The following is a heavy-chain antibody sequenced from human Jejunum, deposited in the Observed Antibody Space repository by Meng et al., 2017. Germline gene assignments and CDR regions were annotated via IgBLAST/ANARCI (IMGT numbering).Heavy chain of an antibody. CDR2: IKTETEGGTT. CDR3: TTDRVGVTLLQFHH. CDR1: GFTFSNVW. Sequence: GQRGGSGGGFVKPGGSIRLSCAASGFTFSNVWMSWVRQAPGKGLEWVGRIKTETEGGTTDYGVPVKGRFSISRDDSKNTLYLQMDSLKTEDTAVYYCTTDRVGVTLLQFHHWGQGTLVTVSS. J-gene: IGHJ1*01. D-gene: IGHD1-26*01. V-gene: IGHV3-15*01.